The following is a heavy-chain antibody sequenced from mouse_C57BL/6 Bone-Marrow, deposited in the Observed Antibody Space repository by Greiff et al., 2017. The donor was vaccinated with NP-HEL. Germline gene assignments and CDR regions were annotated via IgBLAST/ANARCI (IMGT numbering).Heavy chain of an antibody. J-gene: IGHJ3*01. CDR2: IWTGGGT. V-gene: IGHV2-9-1*01. D-gene: IGHD1-1*01. Sequence: VQVVESGPGLVAPSQSLSITCTVSGFSLTSYAISWVRQPPGKGLEWLGVIWTGGGTNYNSALKSRLSISKDNSKSQVFLKMNSLQTEDTARYYCARNYYGSSAWFAYWGQGTLVTVSA. CDR3: ARNYYGSSAWFAY. CDR1: GFSLTSYA.